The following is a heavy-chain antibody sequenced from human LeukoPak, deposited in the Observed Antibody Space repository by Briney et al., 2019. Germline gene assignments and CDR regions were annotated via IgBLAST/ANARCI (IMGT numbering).Heavy chain of an antibody. CDR1: GFTFSSYW. J-gene: IGHJ4*02. CDR2: IKQDGSEK. D-gene: IGHD6-13*01. CDR3: ARGGRPASSSWYY. V-gene: IGHV3-7*03. Sequence: GGSLRLPCAASGFTFSSYWMSWVRQAPGKGLEWVANIKQDGSEKYYVDSVKGRFTISRDNAKNSLYLQMNSLRAEDAAVYYCARGGRPASSSWYYWGQGTLVTVSS.